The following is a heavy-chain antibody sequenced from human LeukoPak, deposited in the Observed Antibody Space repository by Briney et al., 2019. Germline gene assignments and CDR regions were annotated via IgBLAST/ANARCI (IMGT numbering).Heavy chain of an antibody. Sequence: SETLSLTCTVSGGSISSGNYYWSWIRQPPGTGLEWIGEINHSGSTKYNPSLKRRVTISADTSKNQVSLKLRSVTAADTAVYYCARGLGGGPVGSYWGQGILVTVSS. CDR2: INHSGST. CDR1: GGSISSGNYY. J-gene: IGHJ4*02. CDR3: ARGLGGGPVGSY. V-gene: IGHV4-39*07. D-gene: IGHD1-26*01.